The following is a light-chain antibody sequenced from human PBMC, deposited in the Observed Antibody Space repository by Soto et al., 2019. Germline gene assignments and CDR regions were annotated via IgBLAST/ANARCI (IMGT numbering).Light chain of an antibody. J-gene: IGKJ2*01. CDR1: QSINIW. Sequence: DIQMTQSPSTLSASVGDRVTITCRASQSINIWLAWYQQKAGKAPKLLIYDASTLESRVPLRFSGSGSGTEFTLTVSGLQPDDFETYYSQQYNTSSYTFGQRTKLQIK. CDR3: QQYNTSSYT. V-gene: IGKV1-5*01. CDR2: DAS.